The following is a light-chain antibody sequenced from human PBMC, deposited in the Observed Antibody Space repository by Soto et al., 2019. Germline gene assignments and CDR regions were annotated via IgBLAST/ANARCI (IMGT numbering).Light chain of an antibody. J-gene: IGKJ2*01. Sequence: DIQMTQSPSSLSASVGDRVTITCRASLSITRSLNWYQQKSGKAPKLLIFAASNLESGVPSRFSASGSGTDFTLSISSLQPEDFATYYCQQSYSTPRTFGQGTMLEIK. CDR2: AAS. CDR3: QQSYSTPRT. V-gene: IGKV1-39*01. CDR1: LSITRS.